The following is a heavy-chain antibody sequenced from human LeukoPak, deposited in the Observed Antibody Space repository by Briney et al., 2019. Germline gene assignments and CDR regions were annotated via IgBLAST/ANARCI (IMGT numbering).Heavy chain of an antibody. V-gene: IGHV4-31*03. J-gene: IGHJ3*02. CDR3: ARTVVPAIDAFDI. CDR2: IYYSGST. Sequence: SETLPLTCTVSGGSISSGGYYWSWIRQHPGKGLEWIGYIYYSGSTYYNPSLKSRVTISVDTSKNQFSLKLSSVTAADTAVYYCARTVVPAIDAFDIWGQGTMVTVSS. D-gene: IGHD2-2*01. CDR1: GGSISSGGYY.